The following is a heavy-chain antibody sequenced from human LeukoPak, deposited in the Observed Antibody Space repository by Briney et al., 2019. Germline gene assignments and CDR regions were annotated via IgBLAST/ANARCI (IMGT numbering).Heavy chain of an antibody. J-gene: IGHJ6*03. Sequence: GGSLRLSCAASGFTFSSYYMSWVRQAPGKGLEWVSGINWNGGSTGYADSVKGRFTISRDNAKNSLYLQMNSLRAEDTALYYCARVYELREEDYYYYYMDVWGKGTTVTVSS. V-gene: IGHV3-20*04. CDR2: INWNGGST. CDR3: ARVYELREEDYYYYYMDV. CDR1: GFTFSSYY. D-gene: IGHD5/OR15-5a*01.